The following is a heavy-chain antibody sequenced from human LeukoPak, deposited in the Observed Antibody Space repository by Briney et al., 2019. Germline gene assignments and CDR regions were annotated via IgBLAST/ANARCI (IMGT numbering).Heavy chain of an antibody. Sequence: TSETLSLTCTVSGDFTTAYYWSWIRQAPGKGLEWIGYVYYSGKTEYNPSLRSRVTISLEMSNHQFSLKLTSVTAADTAVYYCASNTGTVFDNWGQGALVTVSS. CDR1: GDFTTAYY. CDR2: VYYSGKT. D-gene: IGHD1-1*01. CDR3: ASNTGTVFDN. J-gene: IGHJ4*02. V-gene: IGHV4-59*01.